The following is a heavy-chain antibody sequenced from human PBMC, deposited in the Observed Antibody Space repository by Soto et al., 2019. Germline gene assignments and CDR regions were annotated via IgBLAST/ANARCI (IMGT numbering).Heavy chain of an antibody. V-gene: IGHV3-49*03. CDR1: GFSFGDFA. J-gene: IGHJ3*02. CDR2: IRSKTYGGAA. Sequence: GESLKISCTASGFSFGDFAIAWFRQAPGKGLEWVSFIRSKTYGGAAEYAASLKGRFTISREDFRSIAYLQTNSLNTEDTAVYFCAREVIHHWEAFDIWGQGTMVTVSS. D-gene: IGHD3-10*01. CDR3: AREVIHHWEAFDI.